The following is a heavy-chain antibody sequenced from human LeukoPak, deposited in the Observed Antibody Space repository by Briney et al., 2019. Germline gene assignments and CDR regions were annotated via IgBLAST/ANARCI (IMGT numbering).Heavy chain of an antibody. V-gene: IGHV3-30*04. J-gene: IGHJ4*02. CDR2: ISYDGSNK. D-gene: IGHD3-10*01. CDR3: ARDPYGSGEGALNY. Sequence: GGSLRLSCAASGFTFSSYAMHWVRQAPGKGLEWVAVISYDGSNKYYADSVKGRFTISRDNSKNTLYLQMNSLRAEDTAVYYCARDPYGSGEGALNYWGQGTLVTVSS. CDR1: GFTFSSYA.